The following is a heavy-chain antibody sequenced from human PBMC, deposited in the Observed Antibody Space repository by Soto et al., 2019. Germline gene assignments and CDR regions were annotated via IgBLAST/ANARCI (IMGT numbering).Heavy chain of an antibody. J-gene: IGHJ4*02. CDR1: GYAFTTYG. D-gene: IGHD6-6*01. CDR3: ARGRDGDY. CDR2: ISAHNGNT. Sequence: QVHLVQSGAEVKKPGASVKVSCQGSGYAFTTYGLTWVRQAPGQGLEWMGWISAHNGNTNYAQKLQGRVTVTRDTSTSTAYMELRSLRYDDTAVYDCARGRDGDYWGQGALVTVSS. V-gene: IGHV1-18*01.